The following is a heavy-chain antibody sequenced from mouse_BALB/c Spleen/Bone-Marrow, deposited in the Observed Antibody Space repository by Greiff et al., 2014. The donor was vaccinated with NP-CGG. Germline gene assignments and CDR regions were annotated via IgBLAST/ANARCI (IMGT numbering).Heavy chain of an antibody. J-gene: IGHJ1*01. D-gene: IGHD6-2*01. V-gene: IGHV1S135*01. CDR2: IDPFNGGT. CDR1: GYSFTSYY. CDR3: APLSRYFDV. Sequence: VQLKESGPELMKPGASVKISCKASGYSFTSYYVHWVKQSHGKSLEWIGYIDPFNGGTSYNQKFKGKATLTVDKSSSTAYMHLSSLTSEDSAVYYCAPLSRYFDVWGAGTTVTVSS.